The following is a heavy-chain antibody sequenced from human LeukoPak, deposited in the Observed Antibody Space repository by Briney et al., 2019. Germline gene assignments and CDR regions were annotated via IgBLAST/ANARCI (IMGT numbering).Heavy chain of an antibody. J-gene: IGHJ4*02. Sequence: GGSLRLSCAASGFTFSSYAMHWVRQAPGKGLEWVAVISYDGSNKYYADSVKGRFTISRDNSKNTLYLQMNSLRAEDTAVYYCAGVGEVVRGVGIDYWGQGTLVTVSS. CDR2: ISYDGSNK. D-gene: IGHD3-10*01. V-gene: IGHV3-30*04. CDR3: AGVGEVVRGVGIDY. CDR1: GFTFSSYA.